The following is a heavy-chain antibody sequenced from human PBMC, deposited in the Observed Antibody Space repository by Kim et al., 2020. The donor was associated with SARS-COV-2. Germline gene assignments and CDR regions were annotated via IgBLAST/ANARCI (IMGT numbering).Heavy chain of an antibody. J-gene: IGHJ3*02. D-gene: IGHD3-22*01. CDR3: VRPKVVGDNIGFGAFET. V-gene: IGHV4-39*01. CDR2: IYYSGST. Sequence: SETLSLTCTLSGGSIFSSSFYWGWIRQPPGKGLEWIGSIYYSGSTFYSPSLTSRVTISVDRSKTQFSLKLTSVTAADTAIYYCVRPKVVGDNIGFGAFETWGPGTMVAVSS. CDR1: GGSIFSSSFY.